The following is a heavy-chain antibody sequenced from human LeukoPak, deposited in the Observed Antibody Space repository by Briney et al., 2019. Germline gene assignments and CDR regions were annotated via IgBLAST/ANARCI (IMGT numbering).Heavy chain of an antibody. CDR1: GGSISSGGYY. CDR3: ARDSIGDCSSTSCPILANDY. J-gene: IGHJ4*02. D-gene: IGHD2-2*01. CDR2: IYHSGST. Sequence: PSETLSLTCTVSGGSISSGGYYWSWIRQPPGKGLEWIGYIYHSGSTYYNPSLKSRVTMSVDTSKNQFSLKLSSVTAADTAVYYCARDSIGDCSSTSCPILANDYWGQGTLVTVSS. V-gene: IGHV4-30-2*01.